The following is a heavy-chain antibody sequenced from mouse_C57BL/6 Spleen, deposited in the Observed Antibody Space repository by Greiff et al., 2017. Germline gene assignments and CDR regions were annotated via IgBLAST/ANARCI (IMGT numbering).Heavy chain of an antibody. CDR2: ISSGSSTI. J-gene: IGHJ2*01. V-gene: IGHV5-17*01. CDR1: GFTFSDYG. Sequence: EVKVEESGGGLVKPGGSLKLSCAASGFTFSDYGMHWVRQAPEKGLEWVAYISSGSSTIYYADTVKGRFTISRDNAKNTLFLQMTSLRSEDTAMYYCARDWESLDYWGQGTTLTVSS. CDR3: ARDWESLDY. D-gene: IGHD4-1*01.